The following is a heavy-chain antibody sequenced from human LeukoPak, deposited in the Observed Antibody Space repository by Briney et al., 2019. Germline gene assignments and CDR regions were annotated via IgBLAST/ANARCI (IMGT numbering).Heavy chain of an antibody. D-gene: IGHD4-11*01. Sequence: PSETLSLTCAVYGGSFSTYYWNWIRQSPGKGLEWLGEINHTGTTNYNPSLKSRGTLSVDTSKNQFSLKLKSVTAADTAVYYCARGAADSNNYYYYIDVWGNGTTVTVSS. CDR3: ARGAADSNNYYYYIDV. V-gene: IGHV4-34*01. J-gene: IGHJ6*03. CDR1: GGSFSTYY. CDR2: INHTGTT.